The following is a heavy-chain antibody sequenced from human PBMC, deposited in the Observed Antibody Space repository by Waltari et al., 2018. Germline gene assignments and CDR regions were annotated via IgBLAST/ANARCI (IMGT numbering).Heavy chain of an antibody. CDR2: FDPEDGET. V-gene: IGHV1-24*01. D-gene: IGHD6-13*01. CDR3: ATFIAAAGTDYYYYGMDV. Sequence: QVQLVQSGAEVKKPGASVKVSCKVSGYTLTELSMHWVRQAPGKGLEWMGGFDPEDGETIYAQKFQGRVTMTEDTSTDTAYMELSSLRSEDTAVYYCATFIAAAGTDYYYYGMDVWGQGTTVTVSS. CDR1: GYTLTELS. J-gene: IGHJ6*02.